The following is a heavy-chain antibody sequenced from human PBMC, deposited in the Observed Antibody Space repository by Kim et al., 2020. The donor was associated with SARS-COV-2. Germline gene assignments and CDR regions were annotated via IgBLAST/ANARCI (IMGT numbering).Heavy chain of an antibody. J-gene: IGHJ1*01. V-gene: IGHV3-15*01. CDR2: IKSKTDGGTT. CDR3: TTDLSGSYDEEYFQH. D-gene: IGHD1-26*01. CDR1: GFTFSNAW. Sequence: GGSLRLSCAASGFTFSNAWMSWVRQAPGKGLEWVGRIKSKTDGGTTDYAAPVKDRFTISRDDSKNTLYLQMNSLKTEDTAVYYCTTDLSGSYDEEYFQHWGQGTLVTVSS.